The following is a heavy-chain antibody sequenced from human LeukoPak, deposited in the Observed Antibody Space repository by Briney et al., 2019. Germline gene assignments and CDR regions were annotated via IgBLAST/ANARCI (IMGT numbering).Heavy chain of an antibody. V-gene: IGHV3-21*01. D-gene: IGHD3-10*01. CDR3: ARETSITMVRGVTRPYYYMDV. CDR1: GFTFSSYS. J-gene: IGHJ6*03. CDR2: ISSSSSYI. Sequence: AGGSLRLSCAASGFTFSSYSMNWVRQAPGKGLEWVSSISSSSSYIYYADSVKGRFTISRDNAKNSLYLQMNSLRAEDTAVYYCARETSITMVRGVTRPYYYMDVWGKGTTVTVSS.